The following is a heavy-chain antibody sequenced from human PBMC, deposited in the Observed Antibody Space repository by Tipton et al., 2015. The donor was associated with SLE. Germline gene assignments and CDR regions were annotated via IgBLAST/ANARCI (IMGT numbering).Heavy chain of an antibody. D-gene: IGHD5-24*01. CDR1: GFTFSSYA. CDR3: ARIEMATTDAFDI. CDR2: ISSNGGST. Sequence: SLRLSCAASGFTFSSYAMHWVRQAPGRGLEYVSAISSNGGSTYYANSVKGRFTISRDNSKNTLYLQMGSLRAEDMAVYYCARIEMATTDAFDIWGQGTMVTVSS. V-gene: IGHV3-64*01. J-gene: IGHJ3*02.